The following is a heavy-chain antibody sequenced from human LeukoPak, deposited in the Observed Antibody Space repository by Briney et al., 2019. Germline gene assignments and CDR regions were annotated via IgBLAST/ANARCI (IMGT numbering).Heavy chain of an antibody. D-gene: IGHD6-13*01. CDR1: GGSFSGYY. V-gene: IGHV4-34*01. Sequence: SQTMSLTCAVYGGSFSGYYWSWIRQPPGKVLEWIGEINPIVSTNYNPCLKTRVTISVDTSKNQFSLKLSSVTAADTAVYYCARGRIAAAGKRWDYYYMDVWGKGTTVTVSS. J-gene: IGHJ6*03. CDR2: INPIVST. CDR3: ARGRIAAAGKRWDYYYMDV.